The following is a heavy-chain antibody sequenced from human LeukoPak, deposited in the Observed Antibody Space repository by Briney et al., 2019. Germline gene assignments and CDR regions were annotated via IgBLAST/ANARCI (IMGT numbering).Heavy chain of an antibody. V-gene: IGHV1-2*02. CDR2: INPNSGGT. Sequence: GASVRVSCKASGYTFTGYYMHWVRQAPGQGLEWMGWINPNSGGTNYAQKFQGRVTMTRDTSISTAYMGLSRLRSDDTAVYYCARMVDWVAFDIWGQGTMVTVSS. J-gene: IGHJ3*02. CDR1: GYTFTGYY. CDR3: ARMVDWVAFDI. D-gene: IGHD2-15*01.